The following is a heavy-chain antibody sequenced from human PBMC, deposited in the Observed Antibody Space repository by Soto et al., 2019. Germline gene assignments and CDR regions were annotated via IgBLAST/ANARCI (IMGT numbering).Heavy chain of an antibody. CDR3: TTYGGVVLYYYGMDV. J-gene: IGHJ6*02. CDR2: IKSKTDGGTT. V-gene: IGHV3-15*07. Sequence: EVQLVESGGGLVKPGGSLRLSCAASGFTFSNAWMNWVRQAPGKGLEWVGRIKSKTDGGTTDYAAPVKGRFTISGDDSKNTLYLQMNSLKTEDTAVYYCTTYGGVVLYYYGMDVWGQGTTVTVSS. CDR1: GFTFSNAW. D-gene: IGHD3-3*01.